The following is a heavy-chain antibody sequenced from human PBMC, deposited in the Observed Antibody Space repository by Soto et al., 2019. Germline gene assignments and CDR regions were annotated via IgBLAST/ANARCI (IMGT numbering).Heavy chain of an antibody. Sequence: GGSLRLSCAASGFTFSSYSMNWVRQAPGKGLEWVSSISSSSSYIYYADSVKGRFTISRDNAKNSLYLQMNSLRAEDTAVYYCARDPSIRYYYDSSGQVDWFDPWGQGTLVTVSS. CDR1: GFTFSSYS. CDR3: ARDPSIRYYYDSSGQVDWFDP. J-gene: IGHJ5*02. CDR2: ISSSSSYI. D-gene: IGHD3-22*01. V-gene: IGHV3-21*01.